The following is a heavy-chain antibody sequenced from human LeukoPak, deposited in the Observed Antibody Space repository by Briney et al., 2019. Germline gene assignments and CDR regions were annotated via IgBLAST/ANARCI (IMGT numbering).Heavy chain of an antibody. CDR2: ISAYNGNT. J-gene: IGHJ5*02. CDR3: ARVGWELLYVNWFDP. D-gene: IGHD1-26*01. Sequence: ASVKVSCKASGYTFTSYGISWVRHAPGQGLEWMGWISAYNGNTNYAQKLQGRVTMTTDTSTSTAYMELRSLRSDDTAVYYCARVGWELLYVNWFDPWGQGTLVTVSS. V-gene: IGHV1-18*01. CDR1: GYTFTSYG.